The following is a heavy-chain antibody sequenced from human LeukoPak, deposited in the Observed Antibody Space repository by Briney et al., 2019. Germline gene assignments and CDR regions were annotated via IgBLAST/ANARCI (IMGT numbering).Heavy chain of an antibody. CDR3: ARQCSGGSCYSPVWFDP. V-gene: IGHV1-69*05. Sequence: ASVKVSCKASGGTSSSYAISWVRQAPGQGLEWMGRIIPIFGTANYAQKFQGRVTITTDESTSTAHMELSSLRSEDTAVYYCARQCSGGSCYSPVWFDPWGQGTLVTVSS. CDR1: GGTSSSYA. J-gene: IGHJ5*02. D-gene: IGHD2-15*01. CDR2: IIPIFGTA.